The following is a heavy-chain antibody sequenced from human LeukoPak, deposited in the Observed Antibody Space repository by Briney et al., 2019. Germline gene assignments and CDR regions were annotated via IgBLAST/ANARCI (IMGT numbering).Heavy chain of an antibody. CDR1: GFTLSSYW. CDR2: INSDGSST. CDR3: ARAGGYSYGTFGY. D-gene: IGHD5-18*01. J-gene: IGHJ4*02. V-gene: IGHV3-74*01. Sequence: GGSLRLSCAASGFTLSSYWMHWVRQAPGKGLVWISRINSDGSSTSYADSVKGRFTISRDNAKNTLYLQMNSLRAEDTAVYYCARAGGYSYGTFGYWGQGAPVTVSS.